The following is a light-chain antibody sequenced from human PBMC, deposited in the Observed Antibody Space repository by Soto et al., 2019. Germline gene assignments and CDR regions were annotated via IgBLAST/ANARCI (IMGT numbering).Light chain of an antibody. CDR2: EGS. Sequence: VLTQPAPGSGSPGQSITISCTGTSKDVGSYIFVSWFQQHPGKAPKLMIYEGSKRPSGVSNRFSGSKSGNTASLTISGLQAEDEADYYCCSYAGSSTYVFGTGTKVTVL. V-gene: IGLV2-23*01. J-gene: IGLJ1*01. CDR1: SKDVGSYIF. CDR3: CSYAGSSTYV.